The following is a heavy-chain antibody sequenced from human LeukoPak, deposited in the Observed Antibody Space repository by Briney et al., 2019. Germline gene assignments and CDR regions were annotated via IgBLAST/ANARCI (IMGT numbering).Heavy chain of an antibody. D-gene: IGHD5-24*01. J-gene: IGHJ4*02. Sequence: GGSLRLSCAASGFTFNSYAMSWVRQAPGKGLEWVSAISGSGGSTYYADSVKGRFTISRDNSKNTLYLQMNSLRADDTAVYYCTRGDGYNLVDSWGQGTLVTVSS. V-gene: IGHV3-23*01. CDR1: GFTFNSYA. CDR3: TRGDGYNLVDS. CDR2: ISGSGGST.